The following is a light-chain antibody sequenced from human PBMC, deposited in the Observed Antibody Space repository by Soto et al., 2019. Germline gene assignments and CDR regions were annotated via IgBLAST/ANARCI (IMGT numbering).Light chain of an antibody. Sequence: EIVMTQSPATLSVSPGERATLSCRASQTVSSNLAWYQQKPGQAPRLLIHGASTRASGVPTRFSGSGSGTDFTLTISSLQSEDFAVSYCQQYHNWPPQYTFGQGTKLQIK. CDR3: QQYHNWPPQYT. CDR2: GAS. CDR1: QTVSSN. V-gene: IGKV3-15*01. J-gene: IGKJ2*01.